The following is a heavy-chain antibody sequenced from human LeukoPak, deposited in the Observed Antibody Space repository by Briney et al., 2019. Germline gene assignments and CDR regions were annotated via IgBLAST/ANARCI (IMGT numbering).Heavy chain of an antibody. V-gene: IGHV3-21*01. CDR1: GFTISNYW. CDR2: ISSSSSYI. J-gene: IGHJ4*02. CDR3: ARAPRPGYCSSTSCYVPLYYFDY. Sequence: GGSLTLSCAASGFTISNYWMSWVRQAPGKGLEWVSSISSSSSYIYYADSVKGRFTISRDNAKNSLYLQMNSLRAEDTAVYYCARAPRPGYCSSTSCYVPLYYFDYWGQGALVTISS. D-gene: IGHD2-2*01.